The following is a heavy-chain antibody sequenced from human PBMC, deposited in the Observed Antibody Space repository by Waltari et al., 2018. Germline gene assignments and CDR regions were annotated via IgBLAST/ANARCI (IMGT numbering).Heavy chain of an antibody. V-gene: IGHV1-2*02. CDR3: SRESVDAFHI. J-gene: IGHJ3*02. CDR2: IDPGSLGK. CDR1: GYVVSDYH. Sequence: QVQLVQSGAEAKQPGASVKVSCKASGYVVSDYHLHWVRLAPGPGLEGGGCIDPGSLGKKYAPRFRGRVTMTRDTSTNTVYMELNGLTSDDTALYYCSRESVDAFHIWGQGTTVTVSS.